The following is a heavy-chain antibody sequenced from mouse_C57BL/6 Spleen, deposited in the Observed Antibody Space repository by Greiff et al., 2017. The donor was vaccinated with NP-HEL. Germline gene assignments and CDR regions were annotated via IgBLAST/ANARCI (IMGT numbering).Heavy chain of an antibody. CDR1: GYTFTSYW. D-gene: IGHD3-2*02. V-gene: IGHV1-69*01. CDR3: GRGGSDPDYAMDY. CDR2: IDPSDSYT. Sequence: QVQLQQPGAELVMPGASVKLSCKASGYTFTSYWMHWVKQRPGQGLEWIGEIDPSDSYTNYNQKFKGKSTLTVDKSSSTAYMQLSSLTSEDSAVYCCGRGGSDPDYAMDYWGQGTSVTVSS. J-gene: IGHJ4*01.